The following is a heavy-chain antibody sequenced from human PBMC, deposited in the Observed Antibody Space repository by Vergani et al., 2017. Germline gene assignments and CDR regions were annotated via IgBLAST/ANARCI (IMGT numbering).Heavy chain of an antibody. CDR1: GGSISSYY. J-gene: IGHJ4*02. V-gene: IGHV4-59*01. CDR2: IYYSGST. CDR3: AKDPRLWFGESAFDY. Sequence: QVQLQESGPGLVKPSETLSLTCTVSGGSISSYYWSWIRQPPGKGLEWIGYIYYSGSTSYNPSLKSRVTISVDTSKNQFSLKLSSVTAADTAVYYCAKDPRLWFGESAFDYWGQGTLVTVSS. D-gene: IGHD3-10*01.